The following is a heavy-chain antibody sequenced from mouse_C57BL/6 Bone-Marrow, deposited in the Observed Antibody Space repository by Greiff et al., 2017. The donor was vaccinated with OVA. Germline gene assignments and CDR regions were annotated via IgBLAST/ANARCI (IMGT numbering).Heavy chain of an antibody. V-gene: IGHV2-2*01. Sequence: VQLKESGPGLVQPSQSLSITCTVSGFSLTSYGVHWVRQSPGKGLVWLGVIWSGGGTDYNAAFISRLSISKDNSKSQVFFKMNSLQADDTAIYYCTLNGDVWGTGTTVTVSS. CDR3: TLNGDV. CDR1: GFSLTSYG. J-gene: IGHJ1*03. CDR2: IWSGGGT.